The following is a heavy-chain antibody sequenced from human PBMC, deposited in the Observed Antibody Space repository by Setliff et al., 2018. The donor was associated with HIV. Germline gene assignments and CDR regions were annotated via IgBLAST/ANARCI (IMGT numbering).Heavy chain of an antibody. V-gene: IGHV5-51*01. J-gene: IGHJ4*02. D-gene: IGHD2-21*02. CDR2: IYPGDSDT. Sequence: GESLKISCKGSGYSFTNYWIAWVRQMPGKGLEWMGIIYPGDSDTRYSPSFQGQVTISAAKSISTAFLQWSSLKASDTAIYYCARLSVVTATRIYYFDYWGQGTLVTVSS. CDR3: ARLSVVTATRIYYFDY. CDR1: GYSFTNYW.